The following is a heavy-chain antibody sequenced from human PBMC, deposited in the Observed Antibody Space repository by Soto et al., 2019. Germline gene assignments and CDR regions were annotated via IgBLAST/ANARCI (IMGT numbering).Heavy chain of an antibody. CDR3: ARDFWSGSPDV. Sequence: SETLSLTCTVSGGSISSYYWSWIRQPPGKGLEWIGYIYYSGSTNYNPSLKSRVTISVDTSKNQFSLKLSSVTAADTAVYYCARDFWSGSPDVWGKGTTVTVSS. J-gene: IGHJ6*04. D-gene: IGHD3-3*01. CDR1: GGSISSYY. CDR2: IYYSGST. V-gene: IGHV4-59*01.